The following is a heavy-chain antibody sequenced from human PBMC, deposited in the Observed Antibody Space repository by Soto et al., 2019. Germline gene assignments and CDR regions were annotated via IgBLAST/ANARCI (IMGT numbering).Heavy chain of an antibody. CDR3: AKVAQLAAFDF. D-gene: IGHD6-6*01. J-gene: IGHJ4*02. CDR2: ISYDGSNK. V-gene: IGHV3-30*18. Sequence: QVQLVESGGGVVQPGRSLRLSCAASGFTFSSYGMHWVRQAPGKGLEWVAVISYDGSNKYYADSVKGRFTISRDNSKKSLYLQMDSLRAEETAVYYCAKVAQLAAFDFWGQGTLVTVSS. CDR1: GFTFSSYG.